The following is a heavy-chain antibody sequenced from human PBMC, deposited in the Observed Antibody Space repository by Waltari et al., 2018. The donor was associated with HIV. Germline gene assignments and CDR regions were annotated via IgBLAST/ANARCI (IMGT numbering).Heavy chain of an antibody. D-gene: IGHD2-15*01. V-gene: IGHV1-8*01. Sequence: QVRLMQSQSAVKKPGTSLRISCRASGYKFEPSAMNWLRQGAGQGLDRLAWVKTVSGQTTIPQSLFGRLDIFRNSSLSTTVLEMSDLSMEDSATYFCARGRSSRWFRPWGGFDTWGQGT. CDR3: ARGRSSRWFRPWGGFDT. CDR2: VKTVSGQT. CDR1: GYKFEPSA. J-gene: IGHJ3*02.